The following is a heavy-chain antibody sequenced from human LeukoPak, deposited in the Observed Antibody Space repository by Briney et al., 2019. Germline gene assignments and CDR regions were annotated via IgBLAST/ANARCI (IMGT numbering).Heavy chain of an antibody. CDR1: GYSISSGYY. D-gene: IGHD3-10*01. Sequence: SETLSLTCTVSGYSISSGYYWGWIRQPPGKGLEWIGSIYHRGSTYYNPSLQSRVTILVDTSKSQFSLKLSSVTAADTAVYYCARASGPIYGSGSNWFDPWGQGTLVTVSS. V-gene: IGHV4-38-2*02. J-gene: IGHJ5*02. CDR3: ARASGPIYGSGSNWFDP. CDR2: IYHRGST.